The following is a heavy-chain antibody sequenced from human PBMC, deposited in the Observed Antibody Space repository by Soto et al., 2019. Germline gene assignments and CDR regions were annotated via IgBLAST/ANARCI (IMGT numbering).Heavy chain of an antibody. CDR1: GYSITSGYY. V-gene: IGHV4-38-2*02. CDR2: IYHSGRT. Sequence: LSLTCTVSGYSITSGYYWAWIRQSPGKGLEWIAYIYHSGRTYYNPSLKSRLTISVDTSKNQFSLKLTSVTAADTAVYFCARDGGSLGPDLDYWGQGTLVTVSS. CDR3: ARDGGSLGPDLDY. J-gene: IGHJ4*02. D-gene: IGHD3-16*01.